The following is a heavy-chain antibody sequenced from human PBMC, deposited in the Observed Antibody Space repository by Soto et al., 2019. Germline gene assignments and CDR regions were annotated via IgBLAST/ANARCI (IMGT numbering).Heavy chain of an antibody. V-gene: IGHV4-28*01. CDR2: IYYSGTT. D-gene: IGHD1-26*01. CDR3: ARREIQGPIDY. J-gene: IGHJ4*02. Sequence: ALGTLSLTCAVSGFSISSSNWWGWVRQPPGKGLEWIGYIYYSGTTYYNPSLKSRVTMSVDTSKNQFSLKLTSVTAVDTAVYYCARREIQGPIDYWGQGTLVTVSP. CDR1: GFSISSSNW.